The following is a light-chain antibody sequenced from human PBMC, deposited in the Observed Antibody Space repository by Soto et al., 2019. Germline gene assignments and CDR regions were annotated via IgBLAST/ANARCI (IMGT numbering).Light chain of an antibody. V-gene: IGLV1-44*01. CDR1: NSNIGSKI. CDR2: STS. Sequence: QSVLTQPPSASGTPGQRVTISCSGSNSNIGSKIVSWYQQVPGTAPKLLIYSTSQRPSGVPDRFSGSKSGTSASLAISGLQSEYEANYRCAAWADSLSIYVFGT. CDR3: AAWADSLSIYV. J-gene: IGLJ1*01.